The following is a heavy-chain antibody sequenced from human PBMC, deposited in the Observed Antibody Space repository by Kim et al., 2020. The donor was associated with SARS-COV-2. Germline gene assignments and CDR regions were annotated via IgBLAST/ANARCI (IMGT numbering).Heavy chain of an antibody. CDR3: ARGGTNHLAQV. J-gene: IGHJ4*02. CDR1: GGSISNYY. V-gene: IGHV4-59*13. CDR2: IFYSGTT. Sequence: SETLSLTCTVSGGSISNYYWNWIRQPPGKELEWMGYIFYSGTTNYNPSLKSRVTISLDTSKNQFSLKLTSVTAADTAVYFCARGGTNHLAQVWGQGTLV.